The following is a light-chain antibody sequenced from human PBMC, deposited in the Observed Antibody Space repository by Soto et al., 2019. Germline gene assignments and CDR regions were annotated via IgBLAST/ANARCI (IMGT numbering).Light chain of an antibody. CDR2: DDS. J-gene: IGLJ1*01. Sequence: SYELTQPPSVSVAPGQTAWISCGGNNIGSYSVHWYQQSPGQAPVLVVYDDSDRPSGTPERFSGSKSGNTATLTISGLRAEDEADYYCNSYTSNNTYVFGTGTKVTV. CDR1: NIGSYS. V-gene: IGLV3-21*02. CDR3: NSYTSNNTYV.